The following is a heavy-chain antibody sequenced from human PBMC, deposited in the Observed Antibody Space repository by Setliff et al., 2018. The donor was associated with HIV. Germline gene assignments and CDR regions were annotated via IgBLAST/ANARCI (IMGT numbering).Heavy chain of an antibody. CDR1: GYTFTSYA. Sequence: ASVKVSCKASGYTFTSYAMHWVRQAPGQRLEWMGWINAGNGNTKYSQKFQGRVTITADESTNTAYMELNSLRSEDTAFYYCTLGYCSVGSCYSVDFDYWGQGTLVTVS. CDR2: INAGNGNT. D-gene: IGHD2-15*01. V-gene: IGHV1-3*01. CDR3: TLGYCSVGSCYSVDFDY. J-gene: IGHJ4*02.